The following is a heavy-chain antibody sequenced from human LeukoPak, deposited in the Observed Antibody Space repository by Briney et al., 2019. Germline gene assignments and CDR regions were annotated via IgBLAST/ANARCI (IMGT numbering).Heavy chain of an antibody. Sequence: GGSLRLSCATSGFTFSHFAMSWVRQAPGKGLHWVSTISGSGNKTYDAVSVKGRFTISRDDSKSTLYLQMTGLRAEDTAVYYCAKLKRVGIAPFDDWGQGTLVTVSS. V-gene: IGHV3-23*01. D-gene: IGHD3-10*01. CDR3: AKLKRVGIAPFDD. J-gene: IGHJ4*02. CDR1: GFTFSHFA. CDR2: ISGSGNKT.